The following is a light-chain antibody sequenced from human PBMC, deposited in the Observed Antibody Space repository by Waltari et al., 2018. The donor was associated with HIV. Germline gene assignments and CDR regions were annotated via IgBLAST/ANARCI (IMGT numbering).Light chain of an antibody. CDR2: EVT. Sequence: QSALTQPPSASGSLAPSVTISCPGSSSDIVAYDFVSWFQQHPHSAPKLLLYEVTRRPSTVSDRFSGSRSGNTAFLTVAGLQPDDEATYFCSSYGDSLRVLFGGGTNVTVL. CDR3: SSYGDSLRVL. CDR1: SSDIVAYDF. V-gene: IGLV2-8*01. J-gene: IGLJ3*02.